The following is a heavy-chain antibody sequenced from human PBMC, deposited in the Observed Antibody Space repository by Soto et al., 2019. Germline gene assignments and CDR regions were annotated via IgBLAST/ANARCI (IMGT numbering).Heavy chain of an antibody. V-gene: IGHV4-30-2*01. J-gene: IGHJ4*02. CDR3: AREFSNSPEAFDS. D-gene: IGHD6-6*01. CDR1: GGSISSDDYS. CDR2: IYHSGST. Sequence: QLQLQESGSGLVKPSQTLSLTCAVSGGSISSDDYSWSWIRQPPGKGLEWIGYIYHSGSTYYNPSLKSRVTISIDTSRNQFSLKLSSVTAADTAVYYCAREFSNSPEAFDSWGQGSLVTVSS.